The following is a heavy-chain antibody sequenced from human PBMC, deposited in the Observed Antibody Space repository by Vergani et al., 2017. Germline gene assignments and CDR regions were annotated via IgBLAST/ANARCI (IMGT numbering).Heavy chain of an antibody. CDR3: ARICYYDSSGYGVAFDI. CDR1: GYSISSGYY. J-gene: IGHJ3*02. CDR2: IYHSGST. Sequence: QVQLQESGPGLVKPSETLSLTCTVSGYSISSGYYWGWIRQPPGKGLEWIGSIYHSGSTYYNPSLKSRVTISVDTSKHQFSLKLSSVTAADTAVYYCARICYYDSSGYGVAFDIWGQGTMVTVSS. V-gene: IGHV4-38-2*02. D-gene: IGHD3-22*01.